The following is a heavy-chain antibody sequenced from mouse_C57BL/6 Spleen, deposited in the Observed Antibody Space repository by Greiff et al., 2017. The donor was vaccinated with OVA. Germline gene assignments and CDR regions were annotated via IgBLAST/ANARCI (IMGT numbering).Heavy chain of an antibody. CDR3: ARIPIYYGNPYYFDY. J-gene: IGHJ2*01. CDR1: GFSLSTSGMG. V-gene: IGHV8-12*01. CDR2: IYWDDAK. Sequence: QVTLKVSGPGILQSSQTLSLTCSFSGFSLSTSGMGVSWIRQPSGKGLEWLAHIYWDDAKRYNPSLKSQLTISKDTSRNQVFLKITSVDTADTATYYCARIPIYYGNPYYFDYWGQGTTLTVSS. D-gene: IGHD2-1*01.